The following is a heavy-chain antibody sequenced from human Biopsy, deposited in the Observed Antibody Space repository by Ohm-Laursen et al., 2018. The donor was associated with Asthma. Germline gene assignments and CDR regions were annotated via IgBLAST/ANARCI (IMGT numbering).Heavy chain of an antibody. V-gene: IGHV3-30*03. CDR3: ARGGYYGDRGHHNGLDV. Sequence: SLRLSCTASGFSFSEFVMHWVRQAPGKGLEWVAVISYDGSTKYYADSVKGRFTISRDNSKNTLYLQMSSLRVEDTAVYYCARGGYYGDRGHHNGLDVWGQGTTVTVSS. J-gene: IGHJ6*02. D-gene: IGHD4-17*01. CDR2: ISYDGSTK. CDR1: GFSFSEFV.